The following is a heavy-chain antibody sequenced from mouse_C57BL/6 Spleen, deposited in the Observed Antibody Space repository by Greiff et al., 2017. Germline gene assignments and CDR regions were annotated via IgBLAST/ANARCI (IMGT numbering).Heavy chain of an antibody. CDR3: ARDPDGYYAMDY. J-gene: IGHJ4*01. CDR2: ISDGGSYT. V-gene: IGHV5-4*01. CDR1: GFNFSSYA. Sequence: DVKLVESGGGLVKPGGSLKLSCAASGFNFSSYAMSWVRQTPEKRLEWVATISDGGSYTYYPDNVKGRFTISRDNAKNNLYLQMSHLKSEDTAMYYCARDPDGYYAMDYWGQGTSVTVSS. D-gene: IGHD2-3*01.